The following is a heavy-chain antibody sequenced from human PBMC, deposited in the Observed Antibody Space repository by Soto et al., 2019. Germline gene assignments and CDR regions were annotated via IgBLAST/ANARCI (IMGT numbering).Heavy chain of an antibody. D-gene: IGHD2-2*02. CDR3: ARLYLVPYFDY. V-gene: IGHV4-39*01. CDR1: GGSISSSSYY. J-gene: IGHJ4*02. CDR2: IYYSGST. Sequence: QLQLQESGPGLVKPSETLSLTCTVSGGSISSSSYYWGWIRQPPGKGLEWIGTIYYSGSTYYNPSLKSRVTISVDTSKNQFSLKLSSVTAADTAVYYCARLYLVPYFDYWGQGTLVTVSS.